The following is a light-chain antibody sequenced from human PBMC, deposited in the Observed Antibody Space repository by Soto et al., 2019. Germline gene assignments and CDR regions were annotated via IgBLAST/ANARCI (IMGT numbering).Light chain of an antibody. V-gene: IGKV3-20*01. CDR1: ENVATNY. CDR2: DAS. CDR3: QQYAISPWT. J-gene: IGKJ1*01. Sequence: IVLTQSPGTLSLSPGEKATLSSRASENVATNYLAWYQKKPGQAPRLLIFDASNRAADNPDRFSGSGSGTDFTLIISRLEPEDFAVYHCQQYAISPWTFGQGTKLEVK.